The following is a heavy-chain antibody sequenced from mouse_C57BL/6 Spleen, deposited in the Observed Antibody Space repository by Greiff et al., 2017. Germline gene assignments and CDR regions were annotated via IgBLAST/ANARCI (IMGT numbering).Heavy chain of an antibody. J-gene: IGHJ3*01. V-gene: IGHV6-3*01. CDR3: TDAYYSNPAWFAY. Sequence: EVKVEESGGGLVQPGGSMKLSCVASGFTFSNYWMNWVRQSPEKGLEWVAQIRLKSDNYATHYAESVKGRFTISRDDSKSSVYLQMNNLRAEDTGIYYCTDAYYSNPAWFAYWGQGTLVTVSA. CDR2: IRLKSDNYAT. D-gene: IGHD2-5*01. CDR1: GFTFSNYW.